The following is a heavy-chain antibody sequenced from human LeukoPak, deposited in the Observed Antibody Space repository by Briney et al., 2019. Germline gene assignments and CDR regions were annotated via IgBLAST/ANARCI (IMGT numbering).Heavy chain of an antibody. V-gene: IGHV3-9*01. CDR3: AKGSHDGTSH. Sequence: GGSLRLSCAASGLTFDDYAMHWVRQAPGKGLEWVSGISWNSGSIGYADSVKGRFTISRDNAKNSLYLQMNSLRAEDTALYYCAKGSHDGTSHWGQGTLVTVSS. J-gene: IGHJ4*02. CDR2: ISWNSGSI. CDR1: GLTFDDYA. D-gene: IGHD1-26*01.